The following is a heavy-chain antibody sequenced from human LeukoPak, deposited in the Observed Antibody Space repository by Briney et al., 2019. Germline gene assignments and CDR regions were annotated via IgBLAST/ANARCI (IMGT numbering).Heavy chain of an antibody. D-gene: IGHD3-22*01. V-gene: IGHV3-30*02. CDR1: GFTFSSYG. CDR2: IRYDGSNK. CDR3: AKDFTPYYYDSSGWQWFDP. J-gene: IGHJ5*02. Sequence: GGSLRLSCAASGFTFSSYGMHWVRQAPGKGLEWVAFIRYDGSNKYYADSVKGRFTISRDNSKNTLYLQMNSLRAEDTAVYYCAKDFTPYYYDSSGWQWFDPWGQGTLVTVSS.